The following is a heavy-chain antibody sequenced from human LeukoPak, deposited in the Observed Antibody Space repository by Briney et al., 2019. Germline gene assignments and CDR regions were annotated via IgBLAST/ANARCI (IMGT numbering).Heavy chain of an antibody. CDR2: INPDSGDT. J-gene: IGHJ4*02. D-gene: IGHD4-17*01. CDR3: ARQSTYGDFDF. Sequence: ASVKVPCKASGYSFANYYIHWVRQAPGQGLEWMGWINPDSGDTNFAQKFQGRVSMTRDTSISTAYMELSRLKSDDTAVHYCARQSTYGDFDFWGQGTLVIVSS. CDR1: GYSFANYY. V-gene: IGHV1-2*02.